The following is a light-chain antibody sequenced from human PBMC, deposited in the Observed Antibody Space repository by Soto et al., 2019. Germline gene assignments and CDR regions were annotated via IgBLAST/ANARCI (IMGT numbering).Light chain of an antibody. J-gene: IGLJ2*01. Sequence: QSALTQPASVSGSPGQSITISCTGTSSDVGDYKYVSWYQHHPGKAPKLMIFEVSNRPSGVSIRFSGSKSGNTASLTISGLQAEDEADYYRSSYATNTTEVVFGGGTKLTVL. CDR2: EVS. CDR3: SSYATNTTEVV. V-gene: IGLV2-14*01. CDR1: SSDVGDYKY.